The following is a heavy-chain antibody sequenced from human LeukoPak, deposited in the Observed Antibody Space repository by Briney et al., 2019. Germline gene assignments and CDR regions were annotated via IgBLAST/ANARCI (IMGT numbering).Heavy chain of an antibody. J-gene: IGHJ4*02. V-gene: IGHV3-30-3*01. CDR1: GFTFSSYA. CDR3: ARETGSAVGSTDFDY. CDR2: ISYDGSNK. D-gene: IGHD4-17*01. Sequence: GGSLRLSCAASGFTFSSYAMHWVRQAPGKGLEWVADISYDGSNKYYADSVKGRFTISRDNSKNTLYLQMNSLRAEDTAVYYCARETGSAVGSTDFDYWGQGTLVTVSS.